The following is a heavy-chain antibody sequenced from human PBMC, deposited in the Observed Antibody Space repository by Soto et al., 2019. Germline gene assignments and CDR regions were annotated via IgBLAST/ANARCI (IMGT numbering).Heavy chain of an antibody. CDR1: GYSFIDYH. V-gene: IGHV1-2*02. J-gene: IGHJ4*02. CDR3: ARGGRDGYIT. D-gene: IGHD5-12*01. CDR2: INPNGGGT. Sequence: QVQLVQSGAEVKRPGDSVKVSCKASGYSFIDYHIHWVRQAPDQRLEWMGWINPNGGGTNFAGKFLGRITMAVDTSANTVHMELSRLRSDDRATYYCARGGRDGYITWGQGTLVTVSS.